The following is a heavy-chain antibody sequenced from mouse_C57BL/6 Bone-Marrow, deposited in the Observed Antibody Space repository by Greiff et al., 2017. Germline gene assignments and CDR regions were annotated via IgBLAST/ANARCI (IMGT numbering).Heavy chain of an antibody. CDR3: ASEGGYYGSSWPY. CDR2: ILPGSGST. J-gene: IGHJ3*01. Sequence: VQLQQSGAELMKPGASVKLSCKATGYTFPGYWLAWVKQRPGHGLEWIGEILPGSGSTNYNEQFKGKATFTADTSSNTAYMRLSSLTTEDSAIYYCASEGGYYGSSWPYWGEGTLVTVSA. V-gene: IGHV1-9*01. CDR1: GYTFPGYW. D-gene: IGHD1-1*01.